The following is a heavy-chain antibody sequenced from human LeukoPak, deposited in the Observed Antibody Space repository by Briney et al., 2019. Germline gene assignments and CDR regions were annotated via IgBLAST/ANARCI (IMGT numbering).Heavy chain of an antibody. CDR1: GGSISSYY. V-gene: IGHV4-59*08. Sequence: ASETLSLTCTVSGGSISSYYWSWIRQPPGKGLEWIGYIYYSGSTNYNPSLKSRVTISVDTSKNQFSLKLSSVTAADTAVYYCTRHGGTLRYFDWLFDYWGQGTLVTVSS. J-gene: IGHJ4*02. D-gene: IGHD3-9*01. CDR2: IYYSGST. CDR3: TRHGGTLRYFDWLFDY.